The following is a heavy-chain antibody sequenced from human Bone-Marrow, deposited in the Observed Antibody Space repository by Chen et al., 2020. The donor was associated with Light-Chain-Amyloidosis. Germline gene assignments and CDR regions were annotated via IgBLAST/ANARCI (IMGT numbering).Heavy chain of an antibody. V-gene: IGHV5-51*01. CDR3: ARRRDGYNFDY. D-gene: IGHD5-12*01. Sequence: VQLEQSGPEVKKPGESLKISCKGSGYTFPNYGIGWVRQMPGKGLEWMGVIYPDDSDARYSPSFEGQVTISADKSITTAYLQWRSLKASDTAMYYCARRRDGYNFDYWGQGTLVTVSS. CDR2: IYPDDSDA. CDR1: GYTFPNYG. J-gene: IGHJ4*02.